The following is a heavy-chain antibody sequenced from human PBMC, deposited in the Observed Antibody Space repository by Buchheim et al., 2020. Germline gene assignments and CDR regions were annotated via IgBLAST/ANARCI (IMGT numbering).Heavy chain of an antibody. CDR1: GITFSSSH. J-gene: IGHJ4*02. Sequence: EVQLVESGGGLAKPGGSLRLSCAASGITFSSSHMNWVRQAPGKGLEWISYISSSASTIYYTDSVKGRFTISRDNAKNSLYLQIYSLRAEDTAVYYCAGGTAGGGTHDYWGQGTL. CDR2: ISSSASTI. D-gene: IGHD3-16*01. CDR3: AGGTAGGGTHDY. V-gene: IGHV3-48*01.